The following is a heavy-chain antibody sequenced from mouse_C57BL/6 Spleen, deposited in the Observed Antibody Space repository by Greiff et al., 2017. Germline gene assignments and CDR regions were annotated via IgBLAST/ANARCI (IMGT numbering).Heavy chain of an antibody. CDR2: INPNNGGT. Sequence: VQLQQSGPELVKPGASVKISCKASGYTFTDYYMNWVKQSHGKSLEWIGDINPNNGGTSYNQKFKGKATLTVDKSSSTAYMELRSLTSEDSAVYYCASSGDGYYRNYIDCWGQGTTLTVSS. D-gene: IGHD2-3*01. CDR1: GYTFTDYY. V-gene: IGHV1-26*01. J-gene: IGHJ2*01. CDR3: ASSGDGYYRNYIDC.